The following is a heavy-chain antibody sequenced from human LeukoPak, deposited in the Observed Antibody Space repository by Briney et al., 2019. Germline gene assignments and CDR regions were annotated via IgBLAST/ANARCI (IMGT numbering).Heavy chain of an antibody. CDR3: ARVVYDILTGYNNWFDP. J-gene: IGHJ5*02. V-gene: IGHV1-18*01. D-gene: IGHD3-9*01. CDR2: IIPIFGTA. CDR1: GYTFTSYG. Sequence: GASVKVSCKASGYTFTSYGISWVRQAPGQGLEWMGGIIPIFGTANYAQKLQGRVTMTTDTSTSTAYMELRSLRSDDTAVYYCARVVYDILTGYNNWFDPWGQGTLVTVSS.